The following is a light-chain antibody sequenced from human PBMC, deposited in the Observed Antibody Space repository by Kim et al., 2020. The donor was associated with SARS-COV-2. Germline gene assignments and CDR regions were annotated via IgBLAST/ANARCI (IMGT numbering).Light chain of an antibody. CDR2: AAS. CDR3: QQSYSTLRS. V-gene: IGKV1-39*01. Sequence: ASVGDRVTLTCRASQSISSYLNCYQQKPGKAPKLLIYAASSLQSGVPSRFSGSGSGTDFTLTISSLQPEDFATYYCQQSYSTLRSFGQGTKVDIK. J-gene: IGKJ1*01. CDR1: QSISSY.